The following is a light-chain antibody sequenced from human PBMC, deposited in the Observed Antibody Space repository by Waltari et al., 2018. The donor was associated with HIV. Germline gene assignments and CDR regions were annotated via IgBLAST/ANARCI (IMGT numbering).Light chain of an antibody. CDR1: SSNIRHNY. CDR3: GTWDSSLSAEV. J-gene: IGLJ2*01. V-gene: IGLV1-51*01. CDR2: DNN. Sequence: QSVLTQPPSVSAAPGQKVTISCSGSSSNIRHNYVSWYQQLPGTAPKLLIYDNNKRPSGIPDRFSGSKSGTSATLGITGLQTGDEADYYCGTWDSSLSAEVFGGGTKLTVL.